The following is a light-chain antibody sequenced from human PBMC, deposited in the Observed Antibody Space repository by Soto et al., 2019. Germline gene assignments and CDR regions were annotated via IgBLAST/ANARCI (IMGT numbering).Light chain of an antibody. V-gene: IGKV3-20*01. Sequence: EIMQTPTTATPSLSEGDRVTLSCRASHNIWETYLAWYQQKPPQALSHLISGVSARGTGRSDGFSASGSGTDFTHNISRPAADYFPVYFCHQSGRSTVAFSPLTFGGGSKVEI. CDR1: HNIWETY. J-gene: IGKJ4*01. CDR2: GVS. CDR3: HQSGRSTVAFSPLT.